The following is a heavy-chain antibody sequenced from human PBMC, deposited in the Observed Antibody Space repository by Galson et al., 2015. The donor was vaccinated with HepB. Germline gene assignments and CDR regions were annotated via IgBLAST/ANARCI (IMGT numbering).Heavy chain of an antibody. D-gene: IGHD6-6*01. V-gene: IGHV6-1*01. J-gene: IGHJ3*01. CDR2: TYYRSKWSN. CDR3: ARKSSIAEAFEF. Sequence: CAISGDSVSSNSAAWNWIRQSPSRGLEGLGRTYYRSKWSNDYAVSVKSRIIIKPDTSKNQFSLQLNTVTPEDTAVYYCARKSSIAEAFEFWGQGTMVTVSS. CDR1: GDSVSSNSAA.